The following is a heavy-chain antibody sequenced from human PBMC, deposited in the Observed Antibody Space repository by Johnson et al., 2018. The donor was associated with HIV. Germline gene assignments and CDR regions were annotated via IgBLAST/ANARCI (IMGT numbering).Heavy chain of an antibody. CDR3: ARALPAIVVPTVAFDI. J-gene: IGHJ3*02. CDR1: GFAVSSKT. V-gene: IGHV3-66*03. Sequence: VQLVESGGGLIQPGGSLRLSCAASGFAVSSKTMSWVRQAPGKGLEWVSLIYGGGSTFYADSVKGRFTISKDNSKHTLYLQMNSLKAEDKAVYYCARALPAIVVPTVAFDIWGQGTMVTVSS. D-gene: IGHD3-22*01. CDR2: IYGGGST.